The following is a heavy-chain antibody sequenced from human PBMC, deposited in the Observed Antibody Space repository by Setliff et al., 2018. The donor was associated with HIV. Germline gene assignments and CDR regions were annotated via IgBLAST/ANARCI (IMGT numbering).Heavy chain of an antibody. CDR3: ARGQFRLRPDSLDL. J-gene: IGHJ3*01. CDR1: GGSFSGYY. Sequence: SETLSLTCAVYGGSFSGYYWSWIRQPPGKGLEWIGEINHSGSTNYNPSLKSRVTISVDTSKNQFSLKLSSVTAEDTAIYYCARGQFRLRPDSLDLWGQGTLVTVSS. CDR2: INHSGST. D-gene: IGHD2-21*01. V-gene: IGHV4-34*01.